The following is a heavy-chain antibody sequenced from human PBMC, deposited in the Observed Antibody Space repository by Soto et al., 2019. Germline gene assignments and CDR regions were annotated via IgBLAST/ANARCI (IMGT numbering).Heavy chain of an antibody. Sequence: PSETLSLTCTVSGGSVRSSTYYWGWIRQPPGKGLEWIGSIFYSGRPHYNPSLKTRLTVSLDTSKNRFSLKLSSVTAADTATYFYARQSGAMAYYFDSWGQGTQVTVSS. CDR2: IFYSGRP. CDR3: ARQSGAMAYYFDS. CDR1: GGSVRSSTYY. J-gene: IGHJ4*02. D-gene: IGHD4-17*01. V-gene: IGHV4-39*01.